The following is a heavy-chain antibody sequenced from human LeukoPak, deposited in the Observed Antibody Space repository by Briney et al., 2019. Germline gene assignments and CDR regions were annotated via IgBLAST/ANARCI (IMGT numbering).Heavy chain of an antibody. J-gene: IGHJ4*02. V-gene: IGHV3-30*18. CDR3: AKDQKWGPADYYFDS. Sequence: GGSLGLSCAASGFTFSSYGMHWVRQAPGKGLEWVTVISTDGKDKKYADSVKGRFAISRDNSKNTLDLQMNSLRAEDTAVYYCAKDQKWGPADYYFDSWGQGTLVTVSS. CDR2: ISTDGKDK. D-gene: IGHD2-2*01. CDR1: GFTFSSYG.